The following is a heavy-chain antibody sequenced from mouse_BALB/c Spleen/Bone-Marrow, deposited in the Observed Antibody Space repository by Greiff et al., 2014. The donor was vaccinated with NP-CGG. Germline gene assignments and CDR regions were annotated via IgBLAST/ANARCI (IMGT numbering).Heavy chain of an antibody. D-gene: IGHD1-2*01. V-gene: IGHV14-4*02. CDR2: IDPENGDT. CDR3: NAQNYGYGAWFAY. CDR1: GFNTKDYY. Sequence: VQLQQSGAELVRSGASVKLSCTASGFNTKDYYMHWVKQRPEQGLEWIGWIDPENGDTEYAPKFQGKATMTADTSSNTAYLQLSSLTSEDTAVYYCNAQNYGYGAWFAYWGQRTLVTVSA. J-gene: IGHJ3*01.